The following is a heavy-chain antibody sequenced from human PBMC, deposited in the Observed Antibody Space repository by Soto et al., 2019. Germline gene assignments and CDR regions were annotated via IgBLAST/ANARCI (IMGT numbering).Heavy chain of an antibody. CDR3: ARSGSGSHQSV. V-gene: IGHV3-74*01. Sequence: GGSLRLSCAASGFTFSSYWMHWVRQAPGKGLVWVSRINSDGSSTSYADSVKGRFTISRDNAKNTLYLQMNSLRAEDTAVYNCARSGSGSHQSVWGQGTTVTVSS. CDR2: INSDGSST. J-gene: IGHJ6*02. CDR1: GFTFSSYW. D-gene: IGHD3-10*01.